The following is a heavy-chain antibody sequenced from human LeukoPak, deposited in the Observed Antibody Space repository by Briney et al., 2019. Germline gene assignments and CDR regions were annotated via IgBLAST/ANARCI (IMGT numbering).Heavy chain of an antibody. CDR3: ARGTIFGVVIPDDY. CDR1: GFTFSSYS. J-gene: IGHJ4*02. Sequence: GGSLRLSCAASGFTFSSYSMNWVRQAPGRGLEWVSSISSSSSYIYYADSVKGRFTISRDNAKNSLYLQMNSLRAEDTAVYYCARGTIFGVVIPDDYWGQGTLVTASS. V-gene: IGHV3-21*01. D-gene: IGHD3-3*01. CDR2: ISSSSSYI.